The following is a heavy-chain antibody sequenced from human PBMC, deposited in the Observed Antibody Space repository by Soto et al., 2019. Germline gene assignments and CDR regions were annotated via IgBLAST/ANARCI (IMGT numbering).Heavy chain of an antibody. D-gene: IGHD2-8*01. Sequence: TSETLSLTCALSGSSISSGGYSWSWIRQPPGKGLEWIGYIYHSGSTYYNPSLKSRVTISVDRSKNQFSLKLSSVTAADTAVYYCARWWMYAPRCDPWGQGTLVTVSS. J-gene: IGHJ5*02. CDR2: IYHSGST. CDR3: ARWWMYAPRCDP. V-gene: IGHV4-30-2*01. CDR1: GSSISSGGYS.